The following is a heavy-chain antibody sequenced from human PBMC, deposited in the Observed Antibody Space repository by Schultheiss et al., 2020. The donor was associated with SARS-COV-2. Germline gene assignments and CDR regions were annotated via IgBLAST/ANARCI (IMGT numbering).Heavy chain of an antibody. CDR2: INHSGST. Sequence: GSLRLSCTVSGGSISSYYWSWIRQPPGKGLEWIGEINHSGSTNYNPSLKSRVTISVDTSKNQFSLKLSSVTAADTAVYYCARATHYSSSWPYDYWGQGTLVTVSS. D-gene: IGHD6-13*01. J-gene: IGHJ4*02. CDR1: GGSISSYY. CDR3: ARATHYSSSWPYDY. V-gene: IGHV4-34*01.